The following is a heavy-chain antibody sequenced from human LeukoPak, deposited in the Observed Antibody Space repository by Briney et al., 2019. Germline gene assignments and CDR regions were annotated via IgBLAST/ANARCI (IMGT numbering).Heavy chain of an antibody. D-gene: IGHD3-22*01. CDR2: VYYSGST. CDR3: ARHAGVVVYSDY. Sequence: SETLSLTCTVSSGSISSYFWSWIRQPPGKGLEWIGYVYYSGSTKYNPSLKSRVTISVDTSKNQFSLKLSSVTAADTAVYYCARHAGVVVYSDYWGQGTLVTVSS. J-gene: IGHJ4*02. V-gene: IGHV4-59*08. CDR1: SGSISSYF.